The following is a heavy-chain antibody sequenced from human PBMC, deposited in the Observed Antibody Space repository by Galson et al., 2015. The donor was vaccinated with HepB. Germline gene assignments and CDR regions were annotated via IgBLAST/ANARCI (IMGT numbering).Heavy chain of an antibody. CDR2: IKQDGTEK. D-gene: IGHD3-16*02. J-gene: IGHJ4*02. V-gene: IGHV3-7*01. CDR3: VRDIGRPRSW. CDR1: GFTFSSSW. Sequence: SLRLSCAASGFTFSSSWMNWVRQAPGKGLEWVANIKQDGTEKYYVDSVKGRFTISRDNAKNSVYLQMNSLRAEDTAVYYRVRDIGRPRSWWGQGALVTVSS.